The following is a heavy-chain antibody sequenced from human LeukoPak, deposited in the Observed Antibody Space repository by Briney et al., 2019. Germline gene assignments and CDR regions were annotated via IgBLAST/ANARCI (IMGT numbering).Heavy chain of an antibody. CDR3: ARARSAKWGFDY. J-gene: IGHJ4*02. V-gene: IGHV4-59*02. CDR1: GGSVSDYY. D-gene: IGHD1-26*01. Sequence: SETLSLTCTISGGSVSDYYWSWIRQSPGKGLEWIGYIYHTGSTSYSPSLKSRVTIPADTSQNQFSLKLSSVTAADTAIYYCARARSAKWGFDYWGQGILVTVSS. CDR2: IYHTGST.